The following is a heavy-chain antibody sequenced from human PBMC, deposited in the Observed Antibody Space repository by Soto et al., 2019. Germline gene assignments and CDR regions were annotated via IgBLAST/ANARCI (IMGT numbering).Heavy chain of an antibody. Sequence: EVQLVESGGGLVQPGGSLRLSCAASGFTINGYSLNWVRQAPGKGLEWVSCITSGSSTIYYADSVKGRFTISRDNARNSLYLQLHSLGAADTAVYYCAREFWSGLYKDYYYMDVWGRGTTVTVSS. CDR3: AREFWSGLYKDYYYMDV. J-gene: IGHJ6*03. CDR1: GFTINGYS. D-gene: IGHD3-3*01. V-gene: IGHV3-48*01. CDR2: ITSGSSTI.